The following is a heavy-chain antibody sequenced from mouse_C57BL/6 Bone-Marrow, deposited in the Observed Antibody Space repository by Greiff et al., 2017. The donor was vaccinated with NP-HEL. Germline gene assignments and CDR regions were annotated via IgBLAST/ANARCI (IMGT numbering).Heavy chain of an antibody. D-gene: IGHD1-1*01. CDR2: IYPRSGNT. J-gene: IGHJ4*01. CDR1: GYTFTSYG. V-gene: IGHV1-81*01. CDR3: ARPIYYYGSSYDYYAKDY. Sequence: VQLQESGAELARPGASVKLSCKASGYTFTSYGISWVKQRTGQGLEWIGEIYPRSGNTYYNEKFKGKATLTADKSSSTAYMELRSLTSEDSAVYFCARPIYYYGSSYDYYAKDYWGQGTSVTVSS.